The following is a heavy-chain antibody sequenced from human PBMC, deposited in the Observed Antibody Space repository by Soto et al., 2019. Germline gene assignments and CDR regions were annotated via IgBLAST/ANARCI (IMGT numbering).Heavy chain of an antibody. J-gene: IGHJ5*02. CDR2: ISGSGGST. CDR1: GFTFSSYA. Sequence: GGSLRLSCAASGFTFSSYAMSWVRQAPGKGLEWVSAISGSGGSTYYADSVKGRFTISRDNSKNTLYLQMNSLRAEDTAVYYCAKGPLEGIAVAGAFDPWGQGTLVTVSS. V-gene: IGHV3-23*01. D-gene: IGHD6-19*01. CDR3: AKGPLEGIAVAGAFDP.